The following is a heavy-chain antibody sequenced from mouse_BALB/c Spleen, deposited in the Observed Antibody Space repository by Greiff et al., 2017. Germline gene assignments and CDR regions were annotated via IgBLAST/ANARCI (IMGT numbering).Heavy chain of an antibody. J-gene: IGHJ3*01. V-gene: IGHV5-17*02. CDR3: ARSYYDYDDRAWFAY. Sequence: EVKVVESGGGLVQPGGSRKLSCAASGFTFSSFGMHWVRQAPEKGLEWVAYISSGSSTIYYADTVKGRFTISRDNPKNTLFLQMTSLRSEDTAMYYCARSYYDYDDRAWFAYWGQGTLVTVSA. CDR1: GFTFSSFG. CDR2: ISSGSSTI. D-gene: IGHD2-4*01.